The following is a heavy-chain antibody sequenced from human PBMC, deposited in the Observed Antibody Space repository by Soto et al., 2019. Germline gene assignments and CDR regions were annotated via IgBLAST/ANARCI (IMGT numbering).Heavy chain of an antibody. J-gene: IGHJ6*03. CDR3: AKEGQREMSWSELSYYYYYYMDV. Sequence: EVQLLESGGGLVQPGGSLRLSCAASGFTFSSYAMSWVRQAPGKGLEWVSAISGSGGSTYYADSVKGRFTISRDNSKNTLYLQMNSLRAEDTAVYYCAKEGQREMSWSELSYYYYYYMDVWGKGTTVTVSS. V-gene: IGHV3-23*01. D-gene: IGHD1-7*01. CDR2: ISGSGGST. CDR1: GFTFSSYA.